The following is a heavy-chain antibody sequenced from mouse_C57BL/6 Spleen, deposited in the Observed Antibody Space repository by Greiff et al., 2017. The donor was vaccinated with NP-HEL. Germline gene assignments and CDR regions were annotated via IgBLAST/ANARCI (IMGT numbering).Heavy chain of an antibody. CDR3: AREGLRLPEGYFDV. D-gene: IGHD3-2*02. J-gene: IGHJ1*03. V-gene: IGHV1-82*01. Sequence: QVQLQQSGPELVKPGASVKISCKASGYAFSSSWMNWVKQRPGKGLEWIGRIYPGDGDTNYNGKFKGKATLTADKSSSTAYMQLSSLTSEDSAVYFCAREGLRLPEGYFDVWGTGTTVTVSS. CDR2: IYPGDGDT. CDR1: GYAFSSSW.